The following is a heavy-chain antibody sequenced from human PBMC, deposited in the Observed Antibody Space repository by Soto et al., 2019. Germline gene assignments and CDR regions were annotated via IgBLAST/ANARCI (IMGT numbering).Heavy chain of an antibody. D-gene: IGHD3-22*01. CDR1: GGSISSSNW. CDR2: IYHSGST. Sequence: SETLSLTCAVSGGSISSSNWWSWGRQPPGXGLEWIGEIYHSGSTNYNPSLKSRVTISVDKSKNQFSLKLSSVTAADTAVYYCARGTYYYDSSGYPTSAFDIWGQGTMVTVSS. J-gene: IGHJ3*02. V-gene: IGHV4-4*02. CDR3: ARGTYYYDSSGYPTSAFDI.